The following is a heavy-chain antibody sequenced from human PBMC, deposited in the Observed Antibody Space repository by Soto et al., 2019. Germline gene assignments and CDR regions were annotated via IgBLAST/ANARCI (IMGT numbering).Heavy chain of an antibody. D-gene: IGHD2-2*01. CDR2: ISLYSDGT. CDR1: GYTFSNYG. CDR3: ARVVPGAEAWFGP. V-gene: IGHV1-18*01. J-gene: IGHJ5*02. Sequence: QVQLVQSGGEVKRPGASVKVSCKTSGYTFSNYGITWVRQAPGQPLEWLGWISLYSDGTNYAQKFQGRASMTTETSTTTAYMELRSRRSDDTAVYYCARVVPGAEAWFGPWGQGTLVTVSS.